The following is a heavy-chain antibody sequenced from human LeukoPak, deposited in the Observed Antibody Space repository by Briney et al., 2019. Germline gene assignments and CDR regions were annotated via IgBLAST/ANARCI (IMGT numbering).Heavy chain of an antibody. V-gene: IGHV1-2*04. J-gene: IGHJ6*04. CDR3: ARARTLRPYYYYGMDV. CDR1: GYTFTGYY. Sequence: ASVKVSCKASGYTFTGYYMHWVRQAPGQGLEWMGWINPNSGGTNYAQKFQGWVTMTRDTSISTAYMELSRLRSDDTAVYYCARARTLRPYYYYGMDVWGKETTVTVSS. CDR2: INPNSGGT. D-gene: IGHD5/OR15-5a*01.